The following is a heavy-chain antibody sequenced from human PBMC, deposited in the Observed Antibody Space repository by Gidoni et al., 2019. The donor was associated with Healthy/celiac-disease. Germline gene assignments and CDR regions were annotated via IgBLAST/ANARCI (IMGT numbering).Heavy chain of an antibody. CDR2: INSDGSST. CDR3: ASDSSSWYGYYYGMDV. D-gene: IGHD6-13*01. Sequence: EVQLVESGGGLVQPGGSLRLSCAASGFTFSSYWMHWVRQAPGKGLVWVSRINSDGSSTSYADSVKGRFTISRDNAKNTLYLQMNSLRAEDTAVYYCASDSSSWYGYYYGMDVWGQGTTVTVSS. CDR1: GFTFSSYW. V-gene: IGHV3-74*01. J-gene: IGHJ6*02.